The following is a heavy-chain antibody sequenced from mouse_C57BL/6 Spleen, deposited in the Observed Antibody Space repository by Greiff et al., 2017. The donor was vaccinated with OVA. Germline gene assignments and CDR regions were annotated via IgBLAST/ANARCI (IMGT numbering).Heavy chain of an antibody. V-gene: IGHV1-52*01. D-gene: IGHD4-1*01. J-gene: IGHJ3*01. CDR1: GYTFTSYW. CDR3: ATRTGTGFAY. CDR2: IDPSDSET. Sequence: QVQLKQPGAELVRPGSSVKLSCKASGYTFTSYWMHWVKQRPIQGLEWIGNIDPSDSETHYNQKFKDKATLTVDKSSSTAYMQLSSLTSEDSAVYYCATRTGTGFAYWGQGTLVTVSA.